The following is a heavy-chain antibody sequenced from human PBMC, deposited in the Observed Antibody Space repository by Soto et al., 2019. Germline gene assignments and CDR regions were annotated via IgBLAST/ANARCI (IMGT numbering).Heavy chain of an antibody. V-gene: IGHV1-69*01. D-gene: IGHD3-22*01. J-gene: IGHJ5*02. CDR2: VIPRFGAA. CDR3: AREQHDPYDASGYYFNWFDP. CDR1: GGTFNNYG. Sequence: QVQLVQSGAEVKKPGSSVKVSCKASGGTFNNYGINWVRQAPGQGLEWMGGVIPRFGAANYAQKFQGRVTITADASTSVVYMQLSSLRSEDTAVYYCAREQHDPYDASGYYFNWFDPWGQGTLVTVSS.